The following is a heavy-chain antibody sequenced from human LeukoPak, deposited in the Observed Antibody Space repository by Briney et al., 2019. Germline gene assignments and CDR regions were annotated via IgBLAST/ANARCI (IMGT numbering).Heavy chain of an antibody. D-gene: IGHD6-13*01. CDR1: GGSISSYY. V-gene: IGHV4-4*07. Sequence: SETLSLTCTVSGGSISSYYWSWIRQPAGKGLEWIGRIYTSGSTNHNPSLKSRVTMSVDTSKNQFSLKLSSVTAADTAVYYCARDLGYSSSWYWWRRESSWGQGTLVPSPQ. J-gene: IGHJ5*02. CDR2: IYTSGST. CDR3: ARDLGYSSSWYWWRRESS.